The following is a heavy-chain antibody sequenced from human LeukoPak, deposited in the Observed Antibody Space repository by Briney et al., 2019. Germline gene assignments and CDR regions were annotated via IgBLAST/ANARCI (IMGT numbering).Heavy chain of an antibody. J-gene: IGHJ4*02. CDR1: GGTFSSCA. D-gene: IGHD6-19*01. Sequence: SVKVSCKGSGGTFSSCAISWVRQAPGQGLEWMGRIIPILGIANYAQKFQGRVTITADKSTSTAYMELSSLRSEDTAVYYCARHKSIAVAGPDHMDYWGQGTLVTVSS. CDR3: ARHKSIAVAGPDHMDY. V-gene: IGHV1-69*04. CDR2: IIPILGIA.